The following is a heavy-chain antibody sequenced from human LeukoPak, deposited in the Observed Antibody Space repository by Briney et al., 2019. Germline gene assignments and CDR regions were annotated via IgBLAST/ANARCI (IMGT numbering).Heavy chain of an antibody. J-gene: IGHJ3*02. CDR2: ISSSGSTI. D-gene: IGHD3-22*01. CDR3: AILRGYYYDSSGYYRHDAFDI. V-gene: IGHV3-48*03. Sequence: GGSLRLSCAASGFTFSSYEMNWVRQAPGKGLEWVSYISSSGSTIYYADSVKGRLTISRDNAKNSLYLQMNSLRAEDTAVYYCAILRGYYYDSSGYYRHDAFDIWGQGTMVTVSS. CDR1: GFTFSSYE.